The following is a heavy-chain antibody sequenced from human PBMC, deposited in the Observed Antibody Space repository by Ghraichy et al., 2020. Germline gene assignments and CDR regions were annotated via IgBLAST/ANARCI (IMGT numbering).Heavy chain of an antibody. CDR3: AKTPGDIAVAGTFDY. J-gene: IGHJ4*02. V-gene: IGHV3-23*01. CDR2: ISGSGDST. CDR1: GFTFSSYA. D-gene: IGHD6-19*01. Sequence: GESLNISCAASGFTFSSYALSWVRQAPGKGLDWVSVISGSGDSTYNADSVRGRLTISRDNSKNTVYLQINSLRAEDTAVYYCAKTPGDIAVAGTFDYWGQGILVTVSS.